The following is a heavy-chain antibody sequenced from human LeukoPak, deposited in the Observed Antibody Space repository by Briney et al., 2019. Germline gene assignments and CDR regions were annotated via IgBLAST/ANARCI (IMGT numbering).Heavy chain of an antibody. CDR1: GYTFNLYG. CDR2: ISAYNGHT. CDR3: ARDTRLGPTPMDV. J-gene: IGHJ6*02. V-gene: IGHV1-18*01. D-gene: IGHD1-26*01. Sequence: ASVKVSCKASGYTFNLYGISWVRQAPGQGLEGMGWISAYNGHTNYAQALQDRVSLTTDTSTSTAYMEMRSLRSDDTAVYYCARDTRLGPTPMDVWGQGSTVTVSS.